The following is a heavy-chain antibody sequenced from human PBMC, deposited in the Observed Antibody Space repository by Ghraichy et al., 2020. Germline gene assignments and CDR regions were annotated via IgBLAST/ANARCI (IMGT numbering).Heavy chain of an antibody. D-gene: IGHD1-1*01. CDR3: TTSWITHYYYGMDV. CDR1: GLSFSNAW. Sequence: GGSLRLSCAVSGLSFSNAWMNWVRQAPGKGLEWVGLIKSKADGGTTDYAAPVKGRFTISRDDSKNTLYLQKYSMKTEDTAVYYCTTSWITHYYYGMDVWGQGTTVIVSS. J-gene: IGHJ6*02. CDR2: IKSKADGGTT. V-gene: IGHV3-15*07.